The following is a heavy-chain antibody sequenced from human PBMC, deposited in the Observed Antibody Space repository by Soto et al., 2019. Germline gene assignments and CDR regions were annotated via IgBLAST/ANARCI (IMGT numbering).Heavy chain of an antibody. Sequence: QVQLVESGGGVVQPGRSLRLSCAASGFTFSSYGMHWVRQAPGKGLEWVAVISYDGSNKYYADSVKGRFTISRDNSKNTLYLQMNSLRAEDTAVYYCAKWGHVDTAMVTRVDDAFDIWGQGTMVTVSS. V-gene: IGHV3-30*18. CDR2: ISYDGSNK. J-gene: IGHJ3*02. CDR1: GFTFSSYG. CDR3: AKWGHVDTAMVTRVDDAFDI. D-gene: IGHD5-18*01.